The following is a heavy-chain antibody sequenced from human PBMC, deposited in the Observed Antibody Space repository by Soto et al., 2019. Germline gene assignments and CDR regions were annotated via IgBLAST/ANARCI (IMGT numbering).Heavy chain of an antibody. V-gene: IGHV1-69*06. CDR3: ARMGSYPDYFDY. Sequence: SVKVSCKASGGTFSSYAISWVRQAPGQGLEWMGGIIPIFGTANYAQKFQGRVTITADKSTSTAYMELNSLRSEDTAVYYCARMGSYPDYFDYWGQGTLVTVSS. D-gene: IGHD1-26*01. J-gene: IGHJ4*02. CDR2: IIPIFGTA. CDR1: GGTFSSYA.